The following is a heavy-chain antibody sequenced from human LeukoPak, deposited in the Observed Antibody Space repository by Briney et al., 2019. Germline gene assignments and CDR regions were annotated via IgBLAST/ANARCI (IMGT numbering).Heavy chain of an antibody. Sequence: GGPLRPSCAASGFTFSAHSMSWVRQAPGKGLKWISNISDSGNTIFYADSVKGRFTISRDNGKNSLSLQLNSLAVEDTAIYYCARDRQPSSYIGMDVWGQGTTVTVSS. J-gene: IGHJ6*02. CDR3: ARDRQPSSYIGMDV. CDR1: GFTFSAHS. CDR2: ISDSGNTI. V-gene: IGHV3-11*01. D-gene: IGHD2/OR15-2a*01.